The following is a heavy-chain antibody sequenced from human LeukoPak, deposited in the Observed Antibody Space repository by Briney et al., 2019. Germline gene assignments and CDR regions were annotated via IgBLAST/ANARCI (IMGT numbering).Heavy chain of an antibody. J-gene: IGHJ5*02. D-gene: IGHD3-22*01. CDR3: ARDLGQYYDTSDNWFDP. V-gene: IGHV3-74*01. CDR1: GFTFSNYW. CDR2: INSDGINT. Sequence: PGGSLRLSCAAFGFTFSNYWMHWVRQAPGKGLVWVSRINSDGINTSYADSVKGRFTISRDNAKNTLNLQMNSLRAEDTAVYHCARDLGQYYDTSDNWFDPWGQGTLVTVSS.